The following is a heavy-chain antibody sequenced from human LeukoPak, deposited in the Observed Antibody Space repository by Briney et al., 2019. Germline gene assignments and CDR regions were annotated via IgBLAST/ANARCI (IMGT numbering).Heavy chain of an antibody. Sequence: GGSLRLSCAASGFTFSSYAMHWVRQAPGKGLEWVAVISYDGSNKSYADSVKGRFTISRDNSKNTLYLQMNSLRAGDTAVYYCAKAGYCSSTSCYVYYFDYWGQGTLVTVSS. J-gene: IGHJ4*02. CDR1: GFTFSSYA. V-gene: IGHV3-30*04. CDR3: AKAGYCSSTSCYVYYFDY. D-gene: IGHD2-2*01. CDR2: ISYDGSNK.